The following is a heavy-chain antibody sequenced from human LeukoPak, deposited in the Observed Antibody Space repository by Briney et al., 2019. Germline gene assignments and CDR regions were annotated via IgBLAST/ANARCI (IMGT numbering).Heavy chain of an antibody. Sequence: PSETLSLTCTVSGGSISSYYWSWIRQSPGKGLECIGYIHYTGSTNYNPSLKSRVTISVETSKNQFSLKLSSVTAADTAVYYCARARSGKWGFDYWGQGTLVTVSS. CDR2: IHYTGST. CDR3: ARARSGKWGFDY. CDR1: GGSISSYY. D-gene: IGHD1-26*01. J-gene: IGHJ4*02. V-gene: IGHV4-59*12.